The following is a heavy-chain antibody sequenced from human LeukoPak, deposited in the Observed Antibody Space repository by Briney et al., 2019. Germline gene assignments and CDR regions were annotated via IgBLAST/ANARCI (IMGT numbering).Heavy chain of an antibody. J-gene: IGHJ4*02. CDR2: IKYDGTYT. CDR1: GFDFRNYY. D-gene: IGHD4-23*01. V-gene: IGHV3-7*01. Sequence: GGSVRLSCEASGFDFRNYYMSWVRQAPGKGLEWLANIKYDGTYTNYKDSVKGRLTLSRDNAMNSAYLQMNSLRAEDTAVYYCTRDEGATVATYRFDFWGRGTLVTVSS. CDR3: TRDEGATVATYRFDF.